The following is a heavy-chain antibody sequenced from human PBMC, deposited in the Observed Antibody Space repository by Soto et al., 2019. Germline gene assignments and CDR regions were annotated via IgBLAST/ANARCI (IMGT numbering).Heavy chain of an antibody. J-gene: IGHJ3*02. CDR1: RFIFSSYA. Sequence: GGSLRLSCAASRFIFSSYAMSWVRQAPGKGLEWVSTISGSGGNTDYAESVKGRFTISRDNSQNTLHLQMNSLRVEDTAVYYCAKLPRDDAFDIWGQGTMVTVSS. CDR2: ISGSGGNT. CDR3: AKLPRDDAFDI. V-gene: IGHV3-23*01.